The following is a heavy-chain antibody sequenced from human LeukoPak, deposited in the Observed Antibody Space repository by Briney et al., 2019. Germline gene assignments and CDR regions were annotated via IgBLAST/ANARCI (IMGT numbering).Heavy chain of an antibody. D-gene: IGHD3-10*01. J-gene: IGHJ1*01. CDR2: IIPIFGTA. Sequence: SVKVSCKASGGTFSSYAISWVRQAPGQGLEWMGRIIPIFGTANYAQKFQGRVTITTDESTSTAYMELSSLRSEDTAVYYCARQCYGSGSFSEYFQHWGQGTLVTVSS. CDR3: ARQCYGSGSFSEYFQH. CDR1: GGTFSSYA. V-gene: IGHV1-69*05.